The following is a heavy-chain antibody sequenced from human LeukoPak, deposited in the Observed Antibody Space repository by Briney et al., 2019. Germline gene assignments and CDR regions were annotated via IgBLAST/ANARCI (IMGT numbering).Heavy chain of an antibody. CDR2: IYYSGST. D-gene: IGHD6-13*01. CDR3: ARDHGIAAAGTPNWFDP. V-gene: IGHV4-59*12. Sequence: SETLSLTCTVSGGSISSYYWSWIRQPPGKGLEWIGYIYYSGSTNYNPSLKSRVTISVDTSKNQFSLKLSSVTAADTAVYYCARDHGIAAAGTPNWFDPWGQGTLVTVSS. J-gene: IGHJ5*02. CDR1: GGSISSYY.